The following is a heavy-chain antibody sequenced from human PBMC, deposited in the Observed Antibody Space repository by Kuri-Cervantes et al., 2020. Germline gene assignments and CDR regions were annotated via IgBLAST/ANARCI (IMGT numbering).Heavy chain of an antibody. CDR2: MNPNSGNT. CDR3: ARDISVVAGPIDY. Sequence: ASVKVSCKASGYTFTSYDINWVRQATGQGLEWMGWMNPNSGNTGYAQKFQGRVTMTRNTSISTAYMELSSLRPEDTAAYYCARDISVVAGPIDYWGQGTLVTVSS. CDR1: GYTFTSYD. D-gene: IGHD2-15*01. J-gene: IGHJ4*02. V-gene: IGHV1-8*01.